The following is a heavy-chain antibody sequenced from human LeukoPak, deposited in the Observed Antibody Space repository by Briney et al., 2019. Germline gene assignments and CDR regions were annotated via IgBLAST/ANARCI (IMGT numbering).Heavy chain of an antibody. CDR3: TKWSGFGND. CDR1: GFTFSSYS. CDR2: ISDSGDST. V-gene: IGHV3-23*01. J-gene: IGHJ4*02. Sequence: GGSLRLSCAASGFTFSSYSMTWVRQTPGKGLKWVSGISDSGDSTYYADSVKGRFTISRDNSRNTLYLEMNNLRAEDTAVYYCTKWSGFGNDWGQGTLVTVSS. D-gene: IGHD3-10*01.